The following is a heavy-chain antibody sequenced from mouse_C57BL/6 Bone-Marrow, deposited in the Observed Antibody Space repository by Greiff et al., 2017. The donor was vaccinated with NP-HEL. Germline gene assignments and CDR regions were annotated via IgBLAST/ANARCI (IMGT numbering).Heavy chain of an antibody. V-gene: IGHV5-17*01. Sequence: EVKLEESGGGLVKPGGSLKLSCAASGFTFSDYGMHWVRQAPEKGLEWVAYISSGSSTFYYADTVKGRFTISRDNAKNTLFLQMTSLRSEDTAMYYGARAAQARYYAMDYWGQGTSVTVSS. CDR2: ISSGSSTF. CDR1: GFTFSDYG. D-gene: IGHD3-2*02. J-gene: IGHJ4*01. CDR3: ARAAQARYYAMDY.